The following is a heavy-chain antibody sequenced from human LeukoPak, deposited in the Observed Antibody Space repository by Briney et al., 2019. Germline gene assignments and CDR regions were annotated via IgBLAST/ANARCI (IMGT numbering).Heavy chain of an antibody. Sequence: TPSETLSLTCTVSGVSMSSYHWSWIRQPPGKGLEWIGYIYYSGSTKYNPSLKRRVTISVDTSKNQFSLKLSSVTAADTAVYYCARGARAGYNLEPFDYWGQGTLVTVSS. D-gene: IGHD5-24*01. CDR1: GVSMSSYH. J-gene: IGHJ4*02. CDR2: IYYSGST. CDR3: ARGARAGYNLEPFDY. V-gene: IGHV4-59*08.